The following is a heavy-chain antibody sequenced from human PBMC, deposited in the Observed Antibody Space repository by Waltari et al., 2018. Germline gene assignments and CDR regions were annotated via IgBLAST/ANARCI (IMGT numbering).Heavy chain of an antibody. CDR3: ARGQTTVTTRYDY. CDR1: GGSFSGYY. V-gene: IGHV4-34*01. CDR2: INHSGST. J-gene: IGHJ4*02. Sequence: QVQLQQWGAGLLKPPETLSLTCAVYGGSFSGYYWSWIRQPPGKGLEWIGEINHSGSTNYNPSLKSRVTISVDTSKNQFSLKLSSVTAADTAVYYCARGQTTVTTRYDYWGQGTLVTVSS. D-gene: IGHD4-17*01.